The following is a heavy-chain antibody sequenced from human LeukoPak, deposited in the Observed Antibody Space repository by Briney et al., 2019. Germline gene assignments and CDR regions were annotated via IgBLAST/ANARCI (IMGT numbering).Heavy chain of an antibody. Sequence: GGSLRLSCAASGFTFSSYGMTWVRQAPGQGLEWVGVIWYDGSNKYYADSVKGRFTISRDNSKNTLYLQMNSLRAEDTAVYYCAREGSDSDAFDIWGQGTMVTVSS. CDR3: AREGSDSDAFDI. CDR2: IWYDGSNK. CDR1: GFTFSSYG. D-gene: IGHD6-6*01. J-gene: IGHJ3*02. V-gene: IGHV3-33*01.